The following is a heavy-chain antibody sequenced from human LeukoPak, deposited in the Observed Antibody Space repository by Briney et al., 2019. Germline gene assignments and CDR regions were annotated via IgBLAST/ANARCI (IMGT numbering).Heavy chain of an antibody. V-gene: IGHV1-8*03. D-gene: IGHD5-12*01. CDR3: ARAIEVATDLNY. Sequence: ASVKVSCKASGYTFTSYDINWVRQATGQGLEWMGWMNPNSGNTGYAQKFQGRVTITRNTSISTAYMELSSLRSEDTAVYYCARAIEVATDLNYWGQGTLVTVSS. J-gene: IGHJ4*02. CDR1: GYTFTSYD. CDR2: MNPNSGNT.